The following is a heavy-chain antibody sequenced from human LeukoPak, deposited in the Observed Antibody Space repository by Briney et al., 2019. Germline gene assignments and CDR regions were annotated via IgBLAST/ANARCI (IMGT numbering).Heavy chain of an antibody. CDR3: ARDGRDSSGNRPFDY. V-gene: IGHV3-21*01. D-gene: IGHD3-22*01. CDR1: GFTFSSYS. CDR2: ISSSSSYI. J-gene: IGHJ4*02. Sequence: GGSLRLSCAASGFTFSSYSMNWVRQAPGKGLEWVSSISSSSSYIYYADSVKGRFTISRDNAKNSLYPQMNSLRAEDTAVYYCARDGRDSSGNRPFDYWGQGTLVTVSS.